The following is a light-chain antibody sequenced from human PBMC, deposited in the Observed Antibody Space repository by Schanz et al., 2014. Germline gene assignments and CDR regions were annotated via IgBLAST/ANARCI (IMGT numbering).Light chain of an antibody. Sequence: QSALTQPPSVSGSPGQSVTISCTGTSSDVGSYNRVSWYQQPPGTAPKLMIYEVSNRPSGVPDRFSGSKSGNTASLTISGLQAEDEADYYCCLYTPMSVIFGGGTKLTVL. CDR2: EVS. CDR3: CLYTPMSVI. V-gene: IGLV2-18*01. J-gene: IGLJ2*01. CDR1: SSDVGSYNR.